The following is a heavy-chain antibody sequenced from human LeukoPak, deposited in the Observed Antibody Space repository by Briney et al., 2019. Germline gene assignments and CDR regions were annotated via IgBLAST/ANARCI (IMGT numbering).Heavy chain of an antibody. J-gene: IGHJ4*02. CDR2: VNGGGSST. V-gene: IGHV3-23*01. CDR3: AKDLDFWSGYYLDY. D-gene: IGHD3-3*01. CDR1: GFTFSASA. Sequence: GGSLRLSCAASGFTFSASAMNWVRQAPAKGLEWVSSVNGGGSSTYYADSVKGRFTISRDNSRNTLYLQMNSLRAEDTAVYYCAKDLDFWSGYYLDYWGQGTLVTVSS.